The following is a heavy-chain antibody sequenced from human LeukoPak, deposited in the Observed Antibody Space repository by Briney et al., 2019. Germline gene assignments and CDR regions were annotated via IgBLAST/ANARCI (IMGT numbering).Heavy chain of an antibody. Sequence: PSETLSLTCAVSGGSFSGYYWSWIRQPPGKGLEWIGEINHSGTTYCNPSLKSRVTISADTSKNQFSLELSSVTAADTAVYYCARRMVGATRSFDYWGQGTLVTVSS. CDR1: GGSFSGYY. V-gene: IGHV4-34*01. D-gene: IGHD1-26*01. CDR2: INHSGTT. CDR3: ARRMVGATRSFDY. J-gene: IGHJ4*02.